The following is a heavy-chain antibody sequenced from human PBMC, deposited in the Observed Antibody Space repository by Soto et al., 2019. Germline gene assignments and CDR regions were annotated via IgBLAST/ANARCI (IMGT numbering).Heavy chain of an antibody. CDR1: GGSFSGYY. D-gene: IGHD3-3*01. J-gene: IGHJ5*02. CDR3: ARDERHHYYFWSGSKYNWFDP. CDR2: INHSGST. V-gene: IGHV4-34*01. Sequence: SETLSLTCAVYGGSFSGYYWSWIRQPPGKGLEWIGEINHSGSTNYNPSLKSRVTISVDTSKNQFSLKLSSVTAADTAVYYCARDERHHYYFWSGSKYNWFDPWGQVTLVTVS.